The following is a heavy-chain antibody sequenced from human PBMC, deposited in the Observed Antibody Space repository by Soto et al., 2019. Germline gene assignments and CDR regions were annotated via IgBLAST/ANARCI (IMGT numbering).Heavy chain of an antibody. CDR1: GVTFNDYY. CDR2: IRRKANSYTT. V-gene: IGHV3-72*01. J-gene: IGHJ4*02. CDR3: ARELERVFDY. Sequence: GGSLRLSCAASGVTFNDYYMDWARQAPGKGLEWVGRIRRKANSYTTVYAASVKGRFIISRDDSKNSVYLQMNSLRIEDTAVYYCARELERVFDYWGQGTLVTVSS. D-gene: IGHD1-1*01.